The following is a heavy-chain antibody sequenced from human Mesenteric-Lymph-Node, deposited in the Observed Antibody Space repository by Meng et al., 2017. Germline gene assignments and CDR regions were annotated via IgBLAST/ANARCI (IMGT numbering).Heavy chain of an antibody. V-gene: IGHV4-61*02. CDR3: ARTRSAFNGWYYFDY. Sequence: SETLSLTCTVSGASITIGDVYWSWIRQPAGKGLEWIGRIYTRGTTRYNPSLKSRVTISIDTSKNQFSLNLNSVTAADTAVYYCARTRSAFNGWYYFDYWGQGALVTVSS. CDR1: GASITIGDVY. D-gene: IGHD6-19*01. CDR2: IYTRGTT. J-gene: IGHJ4*02.